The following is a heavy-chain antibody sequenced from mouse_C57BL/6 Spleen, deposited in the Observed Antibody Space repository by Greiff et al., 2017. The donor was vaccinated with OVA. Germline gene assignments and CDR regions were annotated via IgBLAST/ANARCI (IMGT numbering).Heavy chain of an antibody. Sequence: QVQLQQSGTELVKPGASVKLSCKASGYTFTSYWMHWVKQRPGQGLEWIGNINPSNGGTNYNEKFKSKATLTVDKSSSTAYMQLSSLTSEDSAVYYCARFDYGSSYDYFDYWGQGTTLTVSS. J-gene: IGHJ2*01. D-gene: IGHD1-1*01. CDR2: INPSNGGT. V-gene: IGHV1-53*01. CDR1: GYTFTSYW. CDR3: ARFDYGSSYDYFDY.